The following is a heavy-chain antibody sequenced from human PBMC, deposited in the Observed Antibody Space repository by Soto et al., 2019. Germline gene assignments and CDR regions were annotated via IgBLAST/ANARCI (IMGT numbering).Heavy chain of an antibody. Sequence: QVQLVESGGGVVQPGRSLRLSCAASGFTFSSYGMHWVRQAPGKGLAWVAVIWYDGSNKYYADSVKGRFTISRDNSKNTLDLQMNSLRAEDIAVYYCASESMVRGVMITGSLYYMDVWGKWTTVTVSS. CDR3: ASESMVRGVMITGSLYYMDV. CDR1: GFTFSSYG. J-gene: IGHJ6*03. D-gene: IGHD3-10*01. V-gene: IGHV3-33*01. CDR2: IWYDGSNK.